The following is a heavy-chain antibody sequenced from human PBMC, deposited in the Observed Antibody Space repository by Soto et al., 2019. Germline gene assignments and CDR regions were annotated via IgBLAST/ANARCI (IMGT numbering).Heavy chain of an antibody. CDR3: AKGASEGGFDP. CDR2: ISGSGGST. J-gene: IGHJ5*02. CDR1: GFTFSSYV. Sequence: EVQLLESGGGLVQPGGSLGLSCAASGFTFSSYVMSWVRQAPGKGLEWVSGISGSGGSTYYADSVKGRFTISRDNSKNTLYLQMNSLRAEDTAVYFCAKGASEGGFDPWGQGTLVTVSS. V-gene: IGHV3-23*01.